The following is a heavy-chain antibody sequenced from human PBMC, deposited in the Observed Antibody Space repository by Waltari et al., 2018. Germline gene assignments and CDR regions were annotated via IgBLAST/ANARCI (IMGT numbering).Heavy chain of an antibody. Sequence: QVQLVESGGGVVHPGGSLRLSCAASGFPFSTYAVHWVRQAPGKGREWVAVISYDGSIKYNADTVESRFTSSRDNARNTMSLQMNSLTTEDTAVYYCARGGLEWFGELFDYWGQGTLVTVSS. V-gene: IGHV3-30*01. J-gene: IGHJ4*02. D-gene: IGHD3-10*01. CDR2: ISYDGSIK. CDR1: GFPFSTYA. CDR3: ARGGLEWFGELFDY.